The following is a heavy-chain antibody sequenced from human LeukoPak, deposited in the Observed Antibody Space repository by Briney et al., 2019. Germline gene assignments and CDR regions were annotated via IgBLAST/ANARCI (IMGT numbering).Heavy chain of an antibody. D-gene: IGHD2-8*01. J-gene: IGHJ6*02. V-gene: IGHV1-46*01. CDR3: AREDVVLVDAVRYYYYGMDV. CDR1: GYNFISYY. CDR2: INPSGGST. Sequence: ASVKVSCKASGYNFISYYMHWVRQAPGQGLEWMGIINPSGGSTSYAQKFQDRVTMTRDTSTSTVYMELSSLKSEDTAVYYCAREDVVLVDAVRYYYYGMDVRGQGTTVTVSS.